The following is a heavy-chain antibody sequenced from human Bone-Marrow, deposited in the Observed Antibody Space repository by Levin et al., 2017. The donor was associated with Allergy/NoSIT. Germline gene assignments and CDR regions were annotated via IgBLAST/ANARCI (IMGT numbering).Heavy chain of an antibody. J-gene: IGHJ5*02. D-gene: IGHD2-2*01. CDR2: IYYSGST. CDR3: ARGSIEVVLAANQYWFDP. V-gene: IGHV4-30-4*01. Sequence: NPSETLSLTCTVSGGSMSSGDYYWSWIRQPPGKGLEWIGYIYYSGSTFYNPSLTNRVSISVDTSQNQFSLKLSSVTAADTAVYFCARGSIEVVLAANQYWFDPWGQGALVIVSS. CDR1: GGSMSSGDYY.